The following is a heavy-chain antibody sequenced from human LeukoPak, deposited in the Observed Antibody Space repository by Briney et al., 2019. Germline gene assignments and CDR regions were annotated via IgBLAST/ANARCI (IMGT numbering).Heavy chain of an antibody. J-gene: IGHJ3*02. CDR3: ARDRGGYCSSTSCHNDAFDI. CDR1: GGSISSSSYY. Sequence: SETLSLTCTVSGGSISSSSYYWGWIRQPAGKGLEWIGRIYTSGSTNYNPSLKSRVTISVDTSKNQFSLKLSSVTAADTAVYYCARDRGGYCSSTSCHNDAFDIWGQGTMVTVSS. CDR2: IYTSGST. V-gene: IGHV4-61*02. D-gene: IGHD2-2*02.